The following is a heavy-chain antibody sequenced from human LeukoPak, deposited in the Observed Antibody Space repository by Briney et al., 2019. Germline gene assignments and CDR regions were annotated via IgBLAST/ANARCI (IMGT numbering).Heavy chain of an antibody. CDR1: GFTVSSNY. CDR3: AKDAYCSSTSCYVRGGWYFDL. Sequence: GGSLRLSCAASGFTVSSNYMSWVRQAPGKGLEWVSVIYSGGSTYYADSVKGRFTTSRDNSKNTLYLQMNSLRAEDTAVYYCAKDAYCSSTSCYVRGGWYFDLWGRGTLVTVSS. V-gene: IGHV3-53*01. CDR2: IYSGGST. J-gene: IGHJ2*01. D-gene: IGHD2-2*01.